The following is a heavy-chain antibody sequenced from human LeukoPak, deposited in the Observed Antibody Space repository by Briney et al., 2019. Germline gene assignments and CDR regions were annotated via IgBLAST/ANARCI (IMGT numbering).Heavy chain of an antibody. V-gene: IGHV1-2*02. CDR1: GYTFTGYY. J-gene: IGHJ4*02. CDR3: ARVKGVMVVPAAIQASDY. D-gene: IGHD2-2*02. Sequence: ASVKVSCKASGYTFTGYYMHWVRQAPGQGLEWMGWINPNGGGTNYAQKFQGRVTVTRDTSISTAYMELSRLRSDDTAVYYCARVKGVMVVPAAIQASDYWGQGTLVTVSS. CDR2: INPNGGGT.